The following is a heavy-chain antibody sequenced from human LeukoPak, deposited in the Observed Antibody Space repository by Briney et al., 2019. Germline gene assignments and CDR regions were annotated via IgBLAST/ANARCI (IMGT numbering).Heavy chain of an antibody. Sequence: PGGSLRLSCAASGFTFSSYGMHWVRQAPGKGLEWVAFIRYDGSNKYYADSVKGRFTISRDNSKNTLYLQMNSLRVEDTAVYYCARSPAALDVFDVWGQGTMVTVSS. CDR2: IRYDGSNK. CDR1: GFTFSSYG. CDR3: ARSPAALDVFDV. D-gene: IGHD2-15*01. J-gene: IGHJ3*01. V-gene: IGHV3-30*02.